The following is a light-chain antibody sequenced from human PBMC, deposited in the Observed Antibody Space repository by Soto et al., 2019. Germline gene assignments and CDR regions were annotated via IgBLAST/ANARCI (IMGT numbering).Light chain of an antibody. CDR3: GSYTRSSTLVV. CDR2: DVS. V-gene: IGLV2-14*01. J-gene: IGLJ2*01. CDR1: SSDVGGYHS. Sequence: QSALTQPASVSGSPGQSVTISCTGTSSDVGGYHSVSWYQQHPGKAPKLMIYDVSNRPSGVSDRFSGSKSGNTASLTISGLQAEDEADYYGGSYTRSSTLVVFGGGTKLTVL.